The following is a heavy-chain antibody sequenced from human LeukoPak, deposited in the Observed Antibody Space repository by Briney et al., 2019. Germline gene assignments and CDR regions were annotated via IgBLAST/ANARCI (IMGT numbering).Heavy chain of an antibody. CDR2: ISSSSSYI. D-gene: IGHD3-3*01. V-gene: IGHV3-21*01. Sequence: GGSLRLSCAASGFTFSSYSMNWVLQAPGKGLEWVSSISSSSSYIYYADSVKGRFTISRDNAKNSLYLQMNSLRAEDTAVYYCARDDFWSGYPPPYFDYWGQGTLVTVSS. J-gene: IGHJ4*02. CDR1: GFTFSSYS. CDR3: ARDDFWSGYPPPYFDY.